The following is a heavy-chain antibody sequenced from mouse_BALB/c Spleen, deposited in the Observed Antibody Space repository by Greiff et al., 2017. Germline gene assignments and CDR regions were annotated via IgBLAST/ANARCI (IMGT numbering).Heavy chain of an antibody. CDR3: ARDQGLRREWFAY. J-gene: IGHJ3*01. Sequence: EVQRVESGGGLVKPGGSLKLSCAASGFTFSDYYMYWVRQTPEKRLEWVATISDGGSYTYYPDSVKGRFTISRDNAKNNLYLQMSSLKSEDTAMYYCARDQGLRREWFAYWGQGTLVTVSA. V-gene: IGHV5-4*02. D-gene: IGHD2-4*01. CDR1: GFTFSDYY. CDR2: ISDGGSYT.